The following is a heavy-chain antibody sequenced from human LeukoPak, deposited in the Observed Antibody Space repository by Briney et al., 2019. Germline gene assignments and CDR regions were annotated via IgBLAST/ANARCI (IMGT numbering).Heavy chain of an antibody. CDR2: MNQDGSAK. J-gene: IGHJ6*02. CDR3: ATYTHWVAGDV. D-gene: IGHD3-16*01. CDR1: GFTFSDSW. V-gene: IGHV3-7*01. Sequence: PGGSLRLSCAASGFTFSDSWMSWVRQAPGEGLEWVAKMNQDGSAKGYVDSVKGRFTISRDNARNSLYLQMSSLRPEDTAVYYCATYTHWVAGDVWGQGTTVTVSS.